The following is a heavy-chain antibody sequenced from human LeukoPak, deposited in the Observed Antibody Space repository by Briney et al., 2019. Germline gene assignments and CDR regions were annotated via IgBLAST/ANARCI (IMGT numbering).Heavy chain of an antibody. D-gene: IGHD6-13*01. J-gene: IGHJ4*02. CDR1: GGTFSSYA. V-gene: IGHV1-69*06. CDR3: ARVAAAGPDY. Sequence: GSSVKVSCKASGGTFSSYATSWVRQAPGQGLEWMGGIIPIFGTANYAQKFQGRVTITADKSTSTAYMELSSLRSEDTAVYYCARVAAAGPDYWGQGTLVTVSS. CDR2: IIPIFGTA.